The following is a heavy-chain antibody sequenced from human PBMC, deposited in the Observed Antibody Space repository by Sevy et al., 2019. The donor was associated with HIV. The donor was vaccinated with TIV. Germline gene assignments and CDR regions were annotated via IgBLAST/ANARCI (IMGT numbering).Heavy chain of an antibody. V-gene: IGHV3-30-3*01. CDR3: ARNRRARVAVAGYNGMDV. CDR2: ISYDGSNK. Sequence: GGSLRLSCAASGFTFSSYAMHWVRQAPGKGLEWVAVISYDGSNKYYAVSVKGRFTISRDNSKNTLYLQMNSLGAEDTAVYYCARNRRARVAVAGYNGMDVWGQGTTVTVSS. CDR1: GFTFSSYA. J-gene: IGHJ6*02. D-gene: IGHD6-19*01.